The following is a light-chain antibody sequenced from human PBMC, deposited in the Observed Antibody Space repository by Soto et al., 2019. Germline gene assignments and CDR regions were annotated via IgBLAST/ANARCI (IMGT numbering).Light chain of an antibody. V-gene: IGLV2-11*01. J-gene: IGLJ1*01. Sequence: QSVLTQPRSVSGSPGQSVTISCTGTSSDVGGYNYVSWYQQHPGKAPKLMIYDVSKRPSGVPDRFSGSKYGNTASLTISGLQAEDEADYYCCSYAGSYRRIFGTGTKVTVL. CDR3: CSYAGSYRRI. CDR1: SSDVGGYNY. CDR2: DVS.